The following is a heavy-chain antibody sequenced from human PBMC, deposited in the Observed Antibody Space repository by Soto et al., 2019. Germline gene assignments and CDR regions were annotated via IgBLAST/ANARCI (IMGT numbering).Heavy chain of an antibody. J-gene: IGHJ6*02. CDR3: ARDLKGIMITFGGVTPDYGMDV. CDR1: GGTFSSYT. CDR2: IIPILGIA. Sequence: SVKVSCKASGGTFSSYTISWVRQAPGQGLEWMGRIIPILGIANYAQKFQGRVTITADKSTSTAYMELGSLRSEDTAVYYCARDLKGIMITFGGVTPDYGMDVWGQ. V-gene: IGHV1-69*04. D-gene: IGHD3-16*01.